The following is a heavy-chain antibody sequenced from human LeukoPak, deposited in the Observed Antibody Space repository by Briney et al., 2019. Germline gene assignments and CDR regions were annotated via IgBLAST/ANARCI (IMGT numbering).Heavy chain of an antibody. J-gene: IGHJ4*02. V-gene: IGHV3-21*01. CDR1: GFTFSDQS. Sequence: GGSLRLSCAASGFTFSDQSMNWVRQAPGKGLEWVSSISANKLHIFYADSVKGRFTISRDNAKNSLYLQMNNLRVEDTAVYYCVGPDSQFDCWGQGTLVTVSS. CDR2: ISANKLHI. CDR3: VGPDSQFDC. D-gene: IGHD3-10*01.